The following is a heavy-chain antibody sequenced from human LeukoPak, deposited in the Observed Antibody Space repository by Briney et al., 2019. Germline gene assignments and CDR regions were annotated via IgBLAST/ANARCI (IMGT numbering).Heavy chain of an antibody. CDR1: GFTFSSYW. CDR2: INGDGRNI. CDR3: TRDLMDYDVSTGLHHYYMDV. D-gene: IGHD3-9*01. Sequence: GGPLRLSCVASGFTFSSYWMHWVRQDPRKGLVWVSRINGDGRNINYADSVRGRFTISRDNAKNTLYLQMNTLRVEDTAVYYCTRDLMDYDVSTGLHHYYMDVWGQGTTVTVSS. V-gene: IGHV3-74*01. J-gene: IGHJ6*02.